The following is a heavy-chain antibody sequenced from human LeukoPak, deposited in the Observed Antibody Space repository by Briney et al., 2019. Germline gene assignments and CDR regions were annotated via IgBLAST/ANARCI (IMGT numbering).Heavy chain of an antibody. D-gene: IGHD4-17*01. CDR2: IYTSGST. J-gene: IGHJ4*02. V-gene: IGHV4-4*07. Sequence: SETLSLTCTVSGGSISSYYWSWIRQPAGPGLEWIGRIYTSGSTNYNPSLTSRITMSVDTSTNQFSLKLSSVTAADTAVQYCARGGDYTVTTSKFFGYFDYWGQGTLVTVSS. CDR3: ARGGDYTVTTSKFFGYFDY. CDR1: GGSISSYY.